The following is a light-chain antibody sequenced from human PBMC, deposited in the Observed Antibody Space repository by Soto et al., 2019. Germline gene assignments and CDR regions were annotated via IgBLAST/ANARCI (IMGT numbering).Light chain of an antibody. V-gene: IGKV3-15*01. CDR2: DAS. CDR3: QQYDRWPLT. CDR1: QSVTTN. J-gene: IGKJ4*01. Sequence: EVVMTQSPATLSVSPGERVTFSCRVSQSVTTNLAWYQHKPCQSPRLLISDASTGASGIPPRVSGSGSGTEFTLTIDRLQSADFAVYSCQQYDRWPLTFGVGTKVEIK.